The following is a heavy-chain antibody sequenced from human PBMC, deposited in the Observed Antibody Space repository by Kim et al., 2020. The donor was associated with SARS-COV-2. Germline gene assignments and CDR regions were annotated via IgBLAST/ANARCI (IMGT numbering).Heavy chain of an antibody. CDR2: IYPGDSDT. V-gene: IGHV5-51*01. J-gene: IGHJ6*02. D-gene: IGHD6-13*01. Sequence: GASLKISCKGSGYSFTSYWIGWVRQMPGKGLEWMGIIYPGDSDTRYSPSFQGQVTISADKSISTAYLQWSSLKASDTAMYYCASCRSIAAAGDPYGMDVWGQGTTVTVSS. CDR3: ASCRSIAAAGDPYGMDV. CDR1: GYSFTSYW.